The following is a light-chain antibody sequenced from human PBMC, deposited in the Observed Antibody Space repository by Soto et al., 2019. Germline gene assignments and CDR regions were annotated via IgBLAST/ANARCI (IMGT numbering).Light chain of an antibody. J-gene: IGKJ4*01. CDR1: QTVSSS. V-gene: IGKV3-11*01. Sequence: EIVLTQSPATLSLSPGERATLSCRASQTVSSSLAWYQQKPGQAPRFLIYEASNRATGIPARFSGSGSGADFTLTISSLEPEDFALYYCQQHINWPLTFGGGTKVEIK. CDR3: QQHINWPLT. CDR2: EAS.